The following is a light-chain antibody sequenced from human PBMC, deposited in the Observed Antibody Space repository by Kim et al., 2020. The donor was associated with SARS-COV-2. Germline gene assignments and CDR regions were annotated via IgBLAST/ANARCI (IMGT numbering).Light chain of an antibody. Sequence: SVSQGQTASITCSGDKLGDKYACWYQQKPGQSPVLVIYQDSKRPSGIPERFSGSNSGNTATLTISGTQAMDEADYYCQAWDSSTAEFGGGTQLTVL. CDR2: QDS. CDR1: KLGDKY. CDR3: QAWDSSTAE. V-gene: IGLV3-1*01. J-gene: IGLJ2*01.